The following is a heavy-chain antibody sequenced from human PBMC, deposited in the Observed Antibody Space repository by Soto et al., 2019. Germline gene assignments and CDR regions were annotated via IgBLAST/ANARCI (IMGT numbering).Heavy chain of an antibody. V-gene: IGHV3-7*03. J-gene: IGHJ4*02. Sequence: PGGSMRVSCAASGFTFSNYWMSWVRQAPGKGLEWVANIKQDGGDQYYVDSVRGRFSISRDNAKNSLYLQMNSLRAEDTAVYYCARDEAIDYWGQGTLVTVSS. CDR1: GFTFSNYW. CDR2: IKQDGGDQ. CDR3: ARDEAIDY.